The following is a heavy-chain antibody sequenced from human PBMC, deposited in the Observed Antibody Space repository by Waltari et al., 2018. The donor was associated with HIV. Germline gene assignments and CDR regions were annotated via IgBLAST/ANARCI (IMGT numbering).Heavy chain of an antibody. Sequence: QVQLQESGPGLVKPSQTLHLTCTVTGGSIRSGSYYWSWIRQPAGKGLEWIGRIYTSGRTNYNPSRKSRVTISVDTSKNQFSLKLSSVTAADTAVYYCARERGFGELDYYYGMDVWGQGTTVTVSS. CDR1: GGSIRSGSYY. J-gene: IGHJ6*02. CDR3: ARERGFGELDYYYGMDV. D-gene: IGHD3-10*01. CDR2: IYTSGRT. V-gene: IGHV4-61*02.